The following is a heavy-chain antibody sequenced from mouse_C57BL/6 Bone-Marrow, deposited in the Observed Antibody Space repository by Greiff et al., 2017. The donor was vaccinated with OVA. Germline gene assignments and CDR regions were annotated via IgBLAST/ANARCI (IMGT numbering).Heavy chain of an antibody. CDR1: GFTFTDYY. CDR3: ARSQLRLDY. CDR2: IRNKANGYTT. Sequence: EVKLMESGGGLVQPGGSLSLSCAASGFTFTDYYMSWVSQPPGKALEWLGFIRNKANGYTTEYSASVKGRFTISRDNSQSILYLQMNALRAEDSATYYCARSQLRLDYWGQGTTLTVSS. D-gene: IGHD3-2*02. V-gene: IGHV7-3*01. J-gene: IGHJ2*01.